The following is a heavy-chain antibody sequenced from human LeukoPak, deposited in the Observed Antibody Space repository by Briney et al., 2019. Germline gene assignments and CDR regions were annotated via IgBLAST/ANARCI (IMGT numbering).Heavy chain of an antibody. D-gene: IGHD5-18*01. Sequence: ASVKVSXKASGYTFTSYDINWVRQAPGQGLEWMGRINPNSGGTNYAQKFQGRVTMTRDTSISTAYMELSRLRSDDTAVYYCARGYSYGLDYFDYWGQGTLVTVSS. J-gene: IGHJ4*02. CDR2: INPNSGGT. CDR1: GYTFTSYD. CDR3: ARGYSYGLDYFDY. V-gene: IGHV1-2*06.